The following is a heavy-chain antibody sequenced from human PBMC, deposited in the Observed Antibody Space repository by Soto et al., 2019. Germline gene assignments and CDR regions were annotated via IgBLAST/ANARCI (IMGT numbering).Heavy chain of an antibody. CDR3: ARFFGSGFDY. CDR2: ISTSGATR. D-gene: IGHD6-19*01. V-gene: IGHV3-48*01. CDR1: GFTFSTDS. J-gene: IGHJ4*02. Sequence: EVQLVESGGGLVQPGGSLRLSCVASGFTFSTDSMNWVRQAPGKGLEWVAHISTSGATRYYADSVKGRFTISRDNAKNSLYLQMDSLRIEDTAVYYCARFFGSGFDYWGQGTLVTVSS.